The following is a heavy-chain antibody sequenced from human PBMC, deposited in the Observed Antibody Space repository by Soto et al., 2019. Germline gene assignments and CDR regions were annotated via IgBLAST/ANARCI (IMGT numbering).Heavy chain of an antibody. CDR2: IYWDDDK. Sequence: QITLKESGPTLVKPTQTLTLTCTFSGFSLSTSGVGVAWIRQPPGKALEWLALIYWDDDKRYRPSLETRLTITQYTAKNHVVLTLTNMDSVDTATYYCAYLPCSGGSCYWFSYSGMDVWGQGTTVTVSS. CDR3: AYLPCSGGSCYWFSYSGMDV. D-gene: IGHD2-15*01. V-gene: IGHV2-5*02. CDR1: GFSLSTSGVG. J-gene: IGHJ6*02.